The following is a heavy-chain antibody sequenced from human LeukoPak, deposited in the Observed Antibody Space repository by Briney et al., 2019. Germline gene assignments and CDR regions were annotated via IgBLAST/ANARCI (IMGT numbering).Heavy chain of an antibody. CDR3: ARDRRDCSSESCYLPWYDP. Sequence: PGGSLRLSCAASGFTFGNYWMSWVRQAPGKGLEWVANIRQDGSEKYYVDSVKGRFTISRDNAKNSLFLQMNSLRAEDTAVYYCARDRRDCSSESCYLPWYDPWGQGTLVTVSA. V-gene: IGHV3-7*01. J-gene: IGHJ5*02. D-gene: IGHD2-15*01. CDR1: GFTFGNYW. CDR2: IRQDGSEK.